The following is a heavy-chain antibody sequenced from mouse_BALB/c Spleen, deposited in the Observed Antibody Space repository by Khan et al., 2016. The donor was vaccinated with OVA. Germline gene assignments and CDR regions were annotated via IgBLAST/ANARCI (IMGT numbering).Heavy chain of an antibody. CDR3: ARSLITTDSRYAMDY. CDR1: GYTFTDYT. Sequence: QVQLQQSGAELVWPGVSVRISCKASGYTFTDYTLHWVKQSHAKSLEWIGIISAYSGDAKYNQKFKDKATMTVDKSSNTAYMELARLTSDDSAVDCCARSLITTDSRYAMDYWGQGTSVTVSS. CDR2: ISAYSGDA. D-gene: IGHD1-1*01. J-gene: IGHJ4*01. V-gene: IGHV1S137*01.